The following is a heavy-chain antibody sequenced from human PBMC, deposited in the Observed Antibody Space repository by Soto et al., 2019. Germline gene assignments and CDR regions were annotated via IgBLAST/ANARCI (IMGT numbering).Heavy chain of an antibody. V-gene: IGHV3-33*01. J-gene: IGHJ4*02. D-gene: IGHD3-22*01. Sequence: GGSLRLSCAASGFTFSSYGMHWVRQAPGTGLEWVAVIWYDGSNKYYADSVKGRFTISRDNSKNTLYLQMNSLRAEDTAVYYCARPYYYDSSGYLDWGQGTLVTVSS. CDR1: GFTFSSYG. CDR2: IWYDGSNK. CDR3: ARPYYYDSSGYLD.